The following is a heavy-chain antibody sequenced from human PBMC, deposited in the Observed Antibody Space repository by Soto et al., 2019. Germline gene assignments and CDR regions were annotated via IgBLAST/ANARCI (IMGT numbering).Heavy chain of an antibody. CDR3: ARGRRGYDFWSGYYTLYYFDY. V-gene: IGHV4-34*01. J-gene: IGHJ4*02. Sequence: SETLSLTCAVYGGSFSGYYWSWIRQPPGKGLEWIGEINHSGSTNYNPSLKSRVNISVDTSKNQFSLKLSSVTAADTAVYYCARGRRGYDFWSGYYTLYYFDYWGQGTLVTVSS. D-gene: IGHD3-3*01. CDR1: GGSFSGYY. CDR2: INHSGST.